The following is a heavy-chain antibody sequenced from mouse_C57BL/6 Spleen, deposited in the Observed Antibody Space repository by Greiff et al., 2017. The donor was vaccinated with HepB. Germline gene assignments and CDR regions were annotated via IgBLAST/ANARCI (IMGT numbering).Heavy chain of an antibody. V-gene: IGHV1-53*01. CDR2: INPSNGGT. J-gene: IGHJ4*01. CDR3: AREETSGYGGLYAMDY. Sequence: QVQLKQPGTELVKPGASVKLSCKASGYTFTSYWMHWVKQRPGQGLEWIGNINPSNGGTNYNEKFKSKATLTVDKSSSTAYMQLSSLTSEDSAVYYCAREETSGYGGLYAMDYWGQGTSVTVSS. CDR1: GYTFTSYW. D-gene: IGHD3-2*02.